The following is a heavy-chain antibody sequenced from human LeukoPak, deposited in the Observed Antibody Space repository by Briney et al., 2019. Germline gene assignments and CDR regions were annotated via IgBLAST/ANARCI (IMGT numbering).Heavy chain of an antibody. D-gene: IGHD3-9*01. CDR3: AKDSAPYYDILTGYLDSNLNAFDI. CDR1: GFTFDDYA. V-gene: IGHV3-9*01. J-gene: IGHJ3*02. Sequence: GGSLRLSCAASGFTFDDYAMHWVRQAPGKGLEWVSGISWNSGSIGYADSVKGRFTISRDNAKNSLYLQMNSLRAEDTALYYCAKDSAPYYDILTGYLDSNLNAFDIWGQGTMVTVSS. CDR2: ISWNSGSI.